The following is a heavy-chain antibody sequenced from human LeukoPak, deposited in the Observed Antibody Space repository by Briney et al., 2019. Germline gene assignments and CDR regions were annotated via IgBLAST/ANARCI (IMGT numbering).Heavy chain of an antibody. J-gene: IGHJ4*02. V-gene: IGHV3-48*03. CDR3: ARGGIAAAGTPPPFDY. CDR2: ISSSGSTI. D-gene: IGHD6-13*01. Sequence: GGSLRLSCAASGFTFSSYEMNRVRQAPGKGLEWVSYISSSGSTIYYADSVKGRFTISRDNAKNSLYLQMNSLRAEDTAVYYCARGGIAAAGTPPPFDYWGQGTLVTVSS. CDR1: GFTFSSYE.